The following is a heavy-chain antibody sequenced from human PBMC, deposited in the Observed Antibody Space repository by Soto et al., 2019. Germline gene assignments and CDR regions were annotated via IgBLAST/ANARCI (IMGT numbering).Heavy chain of an antibody. J-gene: IGHJ4*02. CDR1: GFTFGNNW. Sequence: GGSLRLSCAASGFTFGNNWMSWVRQAPGKGLEWVANIKRDGSEKYYVDSVKGRFAISRENAKNTLYLQMNSLRADDTAVYYCASLEWESSGYVESLGQGTLVTVSS. V-gene: IGHV3-7*03. CDR3: ASLEWESSGYVES. CDR2: IKRDGSEK. D-gene: IGHD3-3*01.